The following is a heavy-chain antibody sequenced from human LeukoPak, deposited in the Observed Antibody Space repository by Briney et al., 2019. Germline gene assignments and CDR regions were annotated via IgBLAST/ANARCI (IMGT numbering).Heavy chain of an antibody. V-gene: IGHV4-59*08. CDR1: GGSISPYY. D-gene: IGHD2-2*01. Sequence: SETLSLTCTVSGGSISPYYWSWIRQSPGKGLVWIGYIYYSGSTNYNPSLKSRVTISVDTSKNQFSLKLSSVTAADTAVYYCARLEVVPAASNNWFDPWGQGTLVTVSS. CDR3: ARLEVVPAASNNWFDP. CDR2: IYYSGST. J-gene: IGHJ5*02.